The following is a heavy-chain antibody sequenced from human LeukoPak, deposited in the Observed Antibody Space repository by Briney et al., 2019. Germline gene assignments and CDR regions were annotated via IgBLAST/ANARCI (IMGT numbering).Heavy chain of an antibody. Sequence: GRSLRLSCAASGFTFSSYGMHWVRQAPGKGLEWVAVIWYDGSNKYYADSVKGRFTISRDNSKNTLYLQMNSLRAEDTAVYYCARDRRYSGYDFDYWGQGTLVTVSS. CDR3: ARDRRYSGYDFDY. CDR1: GFTFSSYG. D-gene: IGHD5-12*01. CDR2: IWYDGSNK. J-gene: IGHJ4*02. V-gene: IGHV3-33*08.